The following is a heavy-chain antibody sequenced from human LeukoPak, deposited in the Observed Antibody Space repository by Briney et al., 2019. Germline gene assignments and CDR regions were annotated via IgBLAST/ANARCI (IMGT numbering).Heavy chain of an antibody. CDR3: ARESKVVPAAGYFDY. J-gene: IGHJ4*02. Sequence: ASVKVPCKASGYTFTSYYMHWVRQAPGQGLEWMGIINPSGGSTSYAQKFQGRVTMTRGTSTSTVYMELSSLRSEDTAVYYCARESKVVPAAGYFDYWGQGTLVTVSS. CDR1: GYTFTSYY. D-gene: IGHD2-2*01. CDR2: INPSGGST. V-gene: IGHV1-46*01.